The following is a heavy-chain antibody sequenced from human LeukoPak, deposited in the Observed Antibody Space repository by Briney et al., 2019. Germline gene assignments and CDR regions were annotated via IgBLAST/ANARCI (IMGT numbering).Heavy chain of an antibody. D-gene: IGHD3-22*01. J-gene: IGHJ4*02. CDR3: ARDRPNYYGSDGHYYRRDGDY. Sequence: GGSLRLSCAASGFTFSIYAMSWVRQAPGKGLQWVTSITSRGESTLYVDSVKGRFAITRDNSENTLYLQMHSLRAEDTAVYYCARDRPNYYGSDGHYYRRDGDYWGRGTLVSVSS. V-gene: IGHV3-23*01. CDR2: ITSRGEST. CDR1: GFTFSIYA.